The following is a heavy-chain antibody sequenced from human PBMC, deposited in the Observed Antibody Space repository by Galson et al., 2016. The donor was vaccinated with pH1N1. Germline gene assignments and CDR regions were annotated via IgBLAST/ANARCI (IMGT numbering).Heavy chain of an antibody. J-gene: IGHJ4*02. CDR3: ARVGGSSELGFFADY. CDR2: IYTSGST. D-gene: IGHD6-6*01. V-gene: IGHV4-4*07. CDR1: GGSVSSYY. Sequence: SETLSLTCTVSGGSVSSYYWSWIRQPAGKGLEWIGHIYTSGSTNYNPSLKSRVTMSVDTSKNQFSLKLSSVTAADTAVYYCARVGGSSELGFFADYWGQGTLVTVSS.